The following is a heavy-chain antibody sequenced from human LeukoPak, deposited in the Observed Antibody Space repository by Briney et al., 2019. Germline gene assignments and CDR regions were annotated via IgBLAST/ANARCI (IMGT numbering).Heavy chain of an antibody. D-gene: IGHD6-6*01. CDR2: VYYNGNT. Sequence: PSETLSLTCTVSGGSISSGSYYWGWIRQPPGTGLEWIANVYYNGNTAYNPSLRSRVTISIDTSKSQFSLRLNPVTAADTAVYYCARVGWGDAAAHPKWLDPWGQGTLVTVSS. CDR1: GGSISSGSYY. J-gene: IGHJ5*02. V-gene: IGHV4-39*07. CDR3: ARVGWGDAAAHPKWLDP.